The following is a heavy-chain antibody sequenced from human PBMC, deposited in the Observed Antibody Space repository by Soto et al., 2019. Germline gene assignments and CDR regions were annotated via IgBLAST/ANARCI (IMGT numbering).Heavy chain of an antibody. CDR3: ARARYGDYPPAYYYYMDV. Sequence: ASVKVSCKASGYTFTSYGISWVRQAPGQGLEWMGWISAYNGNTNYAQKLQGRVTMTTDTSTSTAYMELRSLRSDDTAVYYCARARYGDYPPAYYYYMDVWGKGTTVTVSS. J-gene: IGHJ6*03. CDR1: GYTFTSYG. D-gene: IGHD4-17*01. V-gene: IGHV1-18*01. CDR2: ISAYNGNT.